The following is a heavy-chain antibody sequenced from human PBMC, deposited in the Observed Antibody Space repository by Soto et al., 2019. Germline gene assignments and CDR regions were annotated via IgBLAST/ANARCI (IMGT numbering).Heavy chain of an antibody. CDR3: ARAILPDWFEP. CDR1: GGSISSYY. Sequence: PSETLSLTCTVSGGSISSYYWSWIRQPPGKGLEWIGYIYYSGSTNYNPSLKSRVTISVDTSKNQFSLKLSSVTAADTAVYYCARAILPDWFEPWGQGTLVTVSS. J-gene: IGHJ5*02. D-gene: IGHD2-15*01. V-gene: IGHV4-59*01. CDR2: IYYSGST.